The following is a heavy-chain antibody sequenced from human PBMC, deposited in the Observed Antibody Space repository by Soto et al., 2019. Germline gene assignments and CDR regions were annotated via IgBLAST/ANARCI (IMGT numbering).Heavy chain of an antibody. CDR1: GFTFSSYG. CDR3: IVEYQRRVEITLNWNDP. V-gene: IGHV3-33*01. CDR2: IWYDGSNK. J-gene: IGHJ5*02. Sequence: QVQLLESGGGVVQPGRSLRLSCAASGFTFSSYGMRWVRQAPGKGLEWVAGIWYDGSNKYYADSVKGRFTVSRDNSKNTLYLQMNSLRAEDTGVYYCIVEYQRRVEITLNWNDPWGQGTLVTVSS. D-gene: IGHD2-2*01.